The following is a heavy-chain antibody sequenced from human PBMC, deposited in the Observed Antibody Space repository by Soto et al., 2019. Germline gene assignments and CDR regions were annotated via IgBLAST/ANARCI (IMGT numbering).Heavy chain of an antibody. CDR3: ARGGGLSSSWSNWFDS. J-gene: IGHJ5*01. CDR1: GGSISSYY. D-gene: IGHD6-13*01. Sequence: SETLSLTCTVSGGSISSYYWSWIRQPPGKGLEWIGYIYYSGSTNYNPSLKSRVTISVDTSKNQFSLKLSSVTAADTAVYYCARGGGLSSSWSNWFDSPGQGTLVTVSS. V-gene: IGHV4-59*01. CDR2: IYYSGST.